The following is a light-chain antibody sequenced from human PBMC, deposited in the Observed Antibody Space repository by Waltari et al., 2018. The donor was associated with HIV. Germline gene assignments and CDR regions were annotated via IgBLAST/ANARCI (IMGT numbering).Light chain of an antibody. CDR3: QSGHNSDSI. V-gene: IGLV3-25*03. J-gene: IGLJ2*01. Sequence: SYELTQAPSVSVSPGQTAKITCSGDALSKHYVYCYQQKPGQAPLMMIFKDRGRPSESPARFSASSAGSTSILTISGVQAEDEADYYCQSGHNSDSIFCGGTKLTVL. CDR1: ALSKHY. CDR2: KDR.